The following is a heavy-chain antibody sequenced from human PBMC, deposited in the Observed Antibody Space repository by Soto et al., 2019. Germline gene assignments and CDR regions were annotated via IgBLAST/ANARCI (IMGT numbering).Heavy chain of an antibody. D-gene: IGHD3-22*01. CDR2: ISAYNGNT. CDR3: ARDSPPRYYDSSGYYFDY. J-gene: IGHJ4*02. CDR1: GYAFTSYR. V-gene: IGHV1-18*01. Sequence: SVKGAWKAAGYAFTSYRISWGRQAPEQGLEWMGWISAYNGNTNHAQKLQGRVTMTTDTSTSTAYMELRSLRSDDTAVYYCARDSPPRYYDSSGYYFDYWGQGPLVTVSS.